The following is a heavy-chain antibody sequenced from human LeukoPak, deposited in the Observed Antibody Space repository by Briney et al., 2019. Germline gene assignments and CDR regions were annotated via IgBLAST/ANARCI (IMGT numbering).Heavy chain of an antibody. CDR2: IIPIFGIA. V-gene: IGHV1-69*04. CDR3: ARGGTHYYDSSGYVAWFDP. J-gene: IGHJ5*02. Sequence: SVKVSCKASGGTFSSYAISWVRQAPGQGLEWMGRIIPIFGIANYAQKFQGRVTITADKSTSTAYMELSSLRSEDTAVYYCARGGTHYYDSSGYVAWFDPWGQGTLVTVSS. CDR1: GGTFSSYA. D-gene: IGHD3-22*01.